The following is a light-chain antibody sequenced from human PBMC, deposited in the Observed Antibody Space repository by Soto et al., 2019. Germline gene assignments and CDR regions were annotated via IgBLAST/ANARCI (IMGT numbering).Light chain of an antibody. CDR3: CAYVGARSYV. Sequence: QSVLTQPASVSGSPGQSITISCTGTSSDVGEYNSVSWYQQHPGKAPKLIIYEVTNRPSGVSNRFSGSNSGGTASLTISGLQAKDEASYFCCAYVGARSYVFGPGTKVTVL. CDR1: SSDVGEYNS. J-gene: IGLJ1*01. V-gene: IGLV2-14*01. CDR2: EVT.